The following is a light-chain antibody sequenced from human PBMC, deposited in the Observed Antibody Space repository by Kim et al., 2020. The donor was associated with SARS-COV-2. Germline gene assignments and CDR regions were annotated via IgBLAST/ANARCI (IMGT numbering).Light chain of an antibody. CDR1: QSISSW. V-gene: IGKV1-5*03. CDR2: KAS. J-gene: IGKJ2*01. CDR3: QQYNSYSGT. Sequence: SAAVGDRGTITCRASQSISSWLAWYQQKPGKAPKLLIYKASSLESGVPSTFSGSGSGTEFTLTISSLQPDDFATYYCQQYNSYSGTFGQGTKLEI.